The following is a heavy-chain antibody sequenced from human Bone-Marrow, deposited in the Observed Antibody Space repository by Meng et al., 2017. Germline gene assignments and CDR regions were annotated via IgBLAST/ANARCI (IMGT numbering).Heavy chain of an antibody. D-gene: IGHD3-22*01. CDR1: GGSISSGGYY. V-gene: IGHV4-31*03. CDR3: ARSQNYYDSSGYYDSGAFDM. J-gene: IGHJ3*02. Sequence: SETLSLTCTVSGGSISSGGYYWNWIRQHPGKGLEWIGYIYYSGDTYYNPSLKSRLTISVDTSKNQFSLKLSSVTAADTAIYYCARSQNYYDSSGYYDSGAFDMWGQGTMVTVSS. CDR2: IYYSGDT.